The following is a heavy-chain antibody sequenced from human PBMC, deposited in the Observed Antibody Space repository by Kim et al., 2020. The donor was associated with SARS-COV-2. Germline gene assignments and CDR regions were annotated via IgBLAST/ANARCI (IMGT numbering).Heavy chain of an antibody. D-gene: IGHD2-21*02. Sequence: SETLSLTCTVSGGSISSYYWSWIRQPPGKGLEWIGYIYYSGSTNYNPSLKSRVTISVDTSKNQFSLKLSSVTAADTAVYYCARHMVVTPYYYYGMDVWGQGTTVTVSS. CDR1: GGSISSYY. CDR2: IYYSGST. CDR3: ARHMVVTPYYYYGMDV. V-gene: IGHV4-59*08. J-gene: IGHJ6*02.